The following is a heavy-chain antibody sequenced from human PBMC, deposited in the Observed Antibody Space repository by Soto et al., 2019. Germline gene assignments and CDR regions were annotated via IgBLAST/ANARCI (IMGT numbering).Heavy chain of an antibody. CDR3: AKALRFTFTTGYYMDV. V-gene: IGHV3-23*01. Sequence: EVQLLESGGGLVQPGGSLRLSCAASGFTVSSYAMIWVRQAPGKGLEWVSVLSGSGSTDSADSVKGRFTISRDSSKNTVYLQMNSLRAEDTAVYYCAKALRFTFTTGYYMDVWGRGTTVTVSS. D-gene: IGHD3-16*01. CDR1: GFTVSSYA. CDR2: LSGSGST. J-gene: IGHJ6*03.